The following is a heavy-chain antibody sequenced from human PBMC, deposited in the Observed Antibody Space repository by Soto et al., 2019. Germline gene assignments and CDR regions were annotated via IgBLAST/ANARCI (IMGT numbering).Heavy chain of an antibody. CDR3: ASFVVSSRYSSAYFDY. CDR1: GFTFTNYA. Sequence: PGGSLRLSCAGAGFTFTNYAMQWVRQSPGKGLEWVALIWFDGSYKYYADSVKGRFIISRDNSKSTLYLQMNNLRAEDTAVYYCASFVVSSRYSSAYFDYWGQGTLVTVSS. D-gene: IGHD6-19*01. J-gene: IGHJ4*02. V-gene: IGHV3-33*01. CDR2: IWFDGSYK.